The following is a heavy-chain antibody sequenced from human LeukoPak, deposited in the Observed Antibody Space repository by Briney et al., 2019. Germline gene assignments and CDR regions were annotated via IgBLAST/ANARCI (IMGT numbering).Heavy chain of an antibody. V-gene: IGHV3-21*01. CDR2: ISSSSSYI. D-gene: IGHD5-12*01. CDR3: VRSGYDRARPKFDY. Sequence: PGGSLRLSCAASGFTFSSYSMDWVRQAPGKGLEWVSSISSSSSYIYYADSVKGRFTISRDNAKNSLYLQMNSLRAEDTAVYYCVRSGYDRARPKFDYWGQGTLVTVSS. J-gene: IGHJ4*02. CDR1: GFTFSSYS.